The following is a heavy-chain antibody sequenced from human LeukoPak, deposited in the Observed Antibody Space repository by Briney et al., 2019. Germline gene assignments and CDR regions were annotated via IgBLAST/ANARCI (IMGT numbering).Heavy chain of an antibody. D-gene: IGHD6-13*01. CDR2: MNPNSGNT. CDR3: ARGAVLAAAGLLVY. Sequence: ASVKVSCKASGYTFTGYYMHWVRQAPGQGLEWMGWMNPNSGNTGYAQKFQGRVTMTRNTSISTAYMELSSLRSEDTAVYYCARGAVLAAAGLLVYWGQGTLVTVSS. V-gene: IGHV1-8*02. CDR1: GYTFTGYY. J-gene: IGHJ4*02.